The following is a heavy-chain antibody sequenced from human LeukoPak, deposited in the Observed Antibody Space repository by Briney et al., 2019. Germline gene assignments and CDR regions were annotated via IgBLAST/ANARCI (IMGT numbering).Heavy chain of an antibody. CDR1: GYTFTSYG. J-gene: IGHJ4*02. CDR2: ISAYNGNT. D-gene: IGHD3-10*01. CDR3: ARAIWFGELLSYYFDY. Sequence: ASVKVSCKASGYTFTSYGIIWVRQAPGQGLEWMGWISAYNGNTNYAQKLQGRVTMTTDTSTSTAYMELRSLRSDDTAVYYCARAIWFGELLSYYFDYWGQGTLVTVSS. V-gene: IGHV1-18*01.